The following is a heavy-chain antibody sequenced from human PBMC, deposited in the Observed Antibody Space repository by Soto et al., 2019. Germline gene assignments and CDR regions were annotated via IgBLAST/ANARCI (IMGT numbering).Heavy chain of an antibody. CDR1: GFTFSGSA. V-gene: IGHV3-73*01. CDR3: TRHTGGYVDWFDP. Sequence: PVGSLRLSCAASGFTFSGSAMHWVRQASGKGLEWVGRIRSKANSYATAYAASVKGRFTISRDDSKNTAYLQMNSLKTEDTAVYYCTRHTGGYVDWFDPWGQGTLVTVSS. J-gene: IGHJ5*02. CDR2: IRSKANSYAT. D-gene: IGHD5-12*01.